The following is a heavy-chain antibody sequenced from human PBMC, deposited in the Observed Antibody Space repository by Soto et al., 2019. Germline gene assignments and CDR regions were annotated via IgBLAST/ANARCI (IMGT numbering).Heavy chain of an antibody. V-gene: IGHV1-18*01. CDR3: AREGRYYGSGSYYNSAPDV. CDR1: GYTFTSYG. D-gene: IGHD3-10*01. J-gene: IGHJ6*02. CDR2: ISAYNGNT. Sequence: QVQLVQSGAEVKKPGASVKVSCKASGYTFTSYGISWVRQAPGQGLEWMGWISAYNGNTNYAQKLQGRVTMTTDTXXSXAXXELRSLRSDDTAVYYCAREGRYYGSGSYYNSAPDVWGQGTTVTVSS.